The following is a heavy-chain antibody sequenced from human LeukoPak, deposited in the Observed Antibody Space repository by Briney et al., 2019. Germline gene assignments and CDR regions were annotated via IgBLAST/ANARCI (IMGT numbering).Heavy chain of an antibody. J-gene: IGHJ4*02. D-gene: IGHD1-26*01. CDR2: IFSDGST. CDR3: ARLMVSGSYDYFDY. Sequence: GGSLRLSCAASGLTVSSNYMSWDRQAPGKGLEWVSVIFSDGSTYYADSVKGRITISRDNSKNPVYLQMNSLRAEDTAVYFCARLMVSGSYDYFDYWGQGTLVAVSS. V-gene: IGHV3-66*01. CDR1: GLTVSSNY.